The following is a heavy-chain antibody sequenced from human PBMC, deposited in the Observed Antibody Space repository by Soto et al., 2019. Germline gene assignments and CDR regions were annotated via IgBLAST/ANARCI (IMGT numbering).Heavy chain of an antibody. Sequence: PGGSLRLSCAASGFTFSNYAMHWVRQAPGKGLEWVSAISGSGISTYYADSVKGRFTISRDNSKNTLYLQMNSLRAEDAAVYYCAKSAGSNAYYPNDYWGQGTLVTVSS. CDR3: AKSAGSNAYYPNDY. CDR1: GFTFSNYA. J-gene: IGHJ4*02. D-gene: IGHD3-16*01. V-gene: IGHV3-23*01. CDR2: ISGSGIST.